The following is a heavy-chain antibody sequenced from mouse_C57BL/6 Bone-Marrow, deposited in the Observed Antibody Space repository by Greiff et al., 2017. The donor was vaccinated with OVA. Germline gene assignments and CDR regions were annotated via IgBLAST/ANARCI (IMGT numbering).Heavy chain of an antibody. V-gene: IGHV5-16*01. CDR3: ARGDYYYGSGDWYFDV. D-gene: IGHD1-1*01. CDR1: GFTFSDYY. CDR2: INYDGSST. Sequence: DVMLVESEGGLVQPGSSMKLSCTASGFTFSDYYMAWVRQVPEKGLEWVANINYDGSSTYYLDSLKSRFIISRDNAKNILYLQMSSLKSEDTATYYCARGDYYYGSGDWYFDVWGTGTTVTVSS. J-gene: IGHJ1*03.